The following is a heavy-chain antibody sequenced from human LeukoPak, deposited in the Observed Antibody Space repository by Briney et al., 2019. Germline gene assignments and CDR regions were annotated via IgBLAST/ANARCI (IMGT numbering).Heavy chain of an antibody. Sequence: PSETLSLTCTVSGGSISSYYWSWIRQPPGKGLEWIGYIYYSGSTDYNPSLKSRVTMSVDTSKNQFSLKLNSVTAADTAVYYCARGGARGSSAFDVWGQGTMVIVSA. D-gene: IGHD3-10*01. CDR1: GGSISSYY. V-gene: IGHV4-59*01. CDR2: IYYSGST. J-gene: IGHJ3*01. CDR3: ARGGARGSSAFDV.